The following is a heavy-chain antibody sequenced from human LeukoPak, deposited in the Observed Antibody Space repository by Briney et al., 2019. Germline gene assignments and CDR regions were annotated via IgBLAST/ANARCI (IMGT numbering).Heavy chain of an antibody. CDR1: GFSFSSFR. D-gene: IGHD3-10*01. V-gene: IGHV3-74*01. J-gene: IGHJ3*02. CDR2: INSDGSRT. CDR3: ARDIYGSWTSI. Sequence: GGSLTFYCSASGFSFSSFRMHGVRQAPGKGLVWVSRINSDGSRTSYADSVKGRFTISRDNAKNTLYLQMNSLRAEDTAVYYCARDIYGSWTSIWGQRTMVTVSS.